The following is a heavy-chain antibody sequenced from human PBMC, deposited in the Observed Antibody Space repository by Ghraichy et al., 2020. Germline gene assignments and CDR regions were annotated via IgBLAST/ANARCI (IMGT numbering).Heavy chain of an antibody. CDR3: ARDCRHYY. V-gene: IGHV3-7*03. J-gene: IGHJ4*02. CDR1: GFTFRNYW. Sequence: GGSLRLSCAASGFTFRNYWMTWVRQAPGKGLEWVANIKEDGSEKFYVDSVKGRFTISRDNSNNLLFLEMSSLRDEDTAVYYCARDCRHYYWGQGTLVTVSS. D-gene: IGHD3-10*01. CDR2: IKEDGSEK.